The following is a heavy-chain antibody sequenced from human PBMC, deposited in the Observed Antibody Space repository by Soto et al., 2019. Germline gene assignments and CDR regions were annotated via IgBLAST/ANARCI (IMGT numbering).Heavy chain of an antibody. V-gene: IGHV3-21*01. CDR1: GFTFSGYS. CDR2: ISSSSDYI. CDR3: ARDHRYAFDI. J-gene: IGHJ3*02. D-gene: IGHD3-16*02. Sequence: GGSLRLSCAASGFTFSGYSMNWVRQAPGKGLEWVSSISSSSDYIYYADSVKGRFTISRDNAKNSLYLQMNSLRAEDTAVYYCARDHRYAFDIWGQGTMVTVSS.